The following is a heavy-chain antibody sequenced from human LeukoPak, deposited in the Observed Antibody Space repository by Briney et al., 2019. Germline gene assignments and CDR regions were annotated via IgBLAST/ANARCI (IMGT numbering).Heavy chain of an antibody. D-gene: IGHD2-8*01. V-gene: IGHV7-4-1*02. CDR3: ARGIGIGTVLMVHGNMDV. J-gene: IGHJ6*03. Sequence: ASVKVSCKASGYTFTKDGVYWVRQAPGQGLEWMGWINTDTGNPTYAQGFTGRFVFSLDTSVSTTYLQISSLKPEDTAVYYCARGIGIGTVLMVHGNMDVWGKGTTVTVSS. CDR2: INTDTGNP. CDR1: GYTFTKDG.